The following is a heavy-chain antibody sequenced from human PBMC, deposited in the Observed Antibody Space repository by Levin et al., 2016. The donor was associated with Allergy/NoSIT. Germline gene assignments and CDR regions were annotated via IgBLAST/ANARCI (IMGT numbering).Heavy chain of an antibody. J-gene: IGHJ4*02. CDR2: IQYDGSKT. D-gene: IGHD2-21*02. Sequence: GESLKISCAASGFTFSASGMHWVRQAPGKGLEWVTHIQYDGSKTYYADSVKGRFTISRDNSRNTLDLQMNSLRTEDTAVYYCASLLGGVTYGVPDYFDPWGQGTLVTVSS. CDR3: ASLLGGVTYGVPDYFDP. CDR1: GFTFSASG. V-gene: IGHV3-30*02.